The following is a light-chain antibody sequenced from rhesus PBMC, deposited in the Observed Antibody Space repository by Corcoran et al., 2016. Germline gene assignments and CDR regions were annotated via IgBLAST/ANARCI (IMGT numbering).Light chain of an antibody. CDR1: QSVISY. Sequence: EIVMTQSPATLALSPGERATLSCRASQSVISYLAWYQQKPGQAPWLLIYGASSRATGSPDRFSGSGSGTEFTLASSSLEPEDVGVYFCLESSNWPRTFGQGTTVEIK. CDR3: LESSNWPRT. V-gene: IGKV3-24*04. J-gene: IGKJ1*01. CDR2: GAS.